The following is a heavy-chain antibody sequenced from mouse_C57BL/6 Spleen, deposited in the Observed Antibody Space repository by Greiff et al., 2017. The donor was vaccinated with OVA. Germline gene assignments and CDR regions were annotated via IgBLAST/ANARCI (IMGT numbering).Heavy chain of an antibody. Sequence: QVQLKQSGAELVRPGSSVKLSCKASGYTFTSYWMDWVKQRPGQGLEWIGNIYPSDSETHYNQKFKDKATLTVDKSSSTAYMQLSSLTSEDSAVYYCAREGYDPYAMDYWGQGTSVTVSS. D-gene: IGHD2-2*01. CDR2: IYPSDSET. CDR3: AREGYDPYAMDY. V-gene: IGHV1-61*01. J-gene: IGHJ4*01. CDR1: GYTFTSYW.